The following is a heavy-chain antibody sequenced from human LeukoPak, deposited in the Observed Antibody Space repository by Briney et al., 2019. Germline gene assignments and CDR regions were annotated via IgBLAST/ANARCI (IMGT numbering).Heavy chain of an antibody. CDR1: GYTFTRYG. V-gene: IGHV1-18*01. Sequence: GASVKVSCKASGYTFTRYGISWVRQAPGQGLEWMGWISAYNGNTNYAQKLQGRVTMTTDTSTSTAYMELRSLRSDDTAVYYCARIPTTTFGVTPQSDPWGQGTLVTVFS. CDR2: ISAYNGNT. J-gene: IGHJ5*02. CDR3: ARIPTTTFGVTPQSDP. D-gene: IGHD3-3*01.